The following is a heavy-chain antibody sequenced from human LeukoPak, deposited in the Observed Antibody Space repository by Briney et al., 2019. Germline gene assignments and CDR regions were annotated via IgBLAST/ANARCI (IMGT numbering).Heavy chain of an antibody. CDR2: INPNSGGT. J-gene: IGHJ4*02. CDR3: AREVLYYVWGSLLDY. Sequence: ASVKVSCKASGYTFTDYYMHWVRQSPGQGLEWMGWINPNSGGTNYAQKLQGSVTMTGETSISTGYMELRSLRSDDTAVYYCAREVLYYVWGSLLDYWGQGTLVTVSS. D-gene: IGHD3-16*01. V-gene: IGHV1-2*02. CDR1: GYTFTDYY.